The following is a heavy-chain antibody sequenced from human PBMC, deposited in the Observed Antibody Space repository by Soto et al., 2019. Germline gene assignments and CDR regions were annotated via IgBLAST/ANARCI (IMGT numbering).Heavy chain of an antibody. Sequence: QVQLQESGPGLVKPSQTLSLTCTVSGGSISSGGYYWSWIRQHPGKGLEWIGYIYYSGSTYYNPSLKSRVTISVDTSKNQFSLKLSSVTAADTAVYCCARENQYQLLPGLSFDPWGQGTLVTVSS. D-gene: IGHD2-2*01. J-gene: IGHJ5*02. V-gene: IGHV4-31*03. CDR1: GGSISSGGYY. CDR2: IYYSGST. CDR3: ARENQYQLLPGLSFDP.